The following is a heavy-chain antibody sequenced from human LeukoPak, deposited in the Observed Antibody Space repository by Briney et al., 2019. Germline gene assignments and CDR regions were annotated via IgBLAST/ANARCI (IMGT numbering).Heavy chain of an antibody. CDR3: AMVSKRLLWFGERRGFDY. Sequence: GESLKISCKGSGYSFTSYWIGWVRQMPGKGLEWMGIIYPGDSDTRYSPSFQGQVTISADKSISTAYLQWSSLKASDTAMYYCAMVSKRLLWFGERRGFDYWGQGTLVTVSS. J-gene: IGHJ4*02. CDR1: GYSFTSYW. D-gene: IGHD3-10*01. V-gene: IGHV5-51*01. CDR2: IYPGDSDT.